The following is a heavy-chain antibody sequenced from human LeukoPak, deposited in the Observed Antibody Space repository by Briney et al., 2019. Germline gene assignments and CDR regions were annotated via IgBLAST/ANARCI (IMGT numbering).Heavy chain of an antibody. Sequence: NPGGSLRLSCAASGFTFSSYSMNWVRQAPGKGLEWVSSISSSSSYIYHADSVKGRFTISRDNAKNSLYLQMNSLRAEDTAVYYCARGGIVVPAPRFDPWGQGTLVTVSS. CDR3: ARGGIVVPAPRFDP. V-gene: IGHV3-21*01. CDR1: GFTFSSYS. J-gene: IGHJ5*02. CDR2: ISSSSSYI. D-gene: IGHD2-2*01.